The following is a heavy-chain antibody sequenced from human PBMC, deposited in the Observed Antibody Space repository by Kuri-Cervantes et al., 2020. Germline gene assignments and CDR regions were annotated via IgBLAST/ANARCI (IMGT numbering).Heavy chain of an antibody. V-gene: IGHV4-39*01. CDR3: ARVHETYDILTGYPSDYPDYYYYMDV. Sequence: SETLSLTCAVSGGSIISGSHYWGWIRQPPGKGLEWIGTIYYTGTTYHNPSLKSRVTISVDTSKNQFSLNLRSVTAADTAVYHCARVHETYDILTGYPSDYPDYYYYMDVWGKGTTVTVSS. CDR1: GGSIISGSHY. CDR2: IYYTGTT. J-gene: IGHJ6*03. D-gene: IGHD3-9*01.